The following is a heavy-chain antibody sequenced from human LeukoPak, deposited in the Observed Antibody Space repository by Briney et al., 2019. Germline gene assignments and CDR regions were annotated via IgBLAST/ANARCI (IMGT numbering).Heavy chain of an antibody. CDR1: GGTFSSYA. Sequence: SVKVSCKASGGTFSSYAISWVRQAPGQGLEGMGGIIPIFGTANYAQKFQGRVTITADKSTSTAYMELSSLRSEDTAVYYCARGLQWLHPHLGGNYFDYWGQGTLVTVSS. V-gene: IGHV1-69*06. CDR3: ARGLQWLHPHLGGNYFDY. D-gene: IGHD5-12*01. CDR2: IIPIFGTA. J-gene: IGHJ4*02.